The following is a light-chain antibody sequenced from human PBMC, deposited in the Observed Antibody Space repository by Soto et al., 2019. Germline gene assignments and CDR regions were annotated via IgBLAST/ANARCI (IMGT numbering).Light chain of an antibody. V-gene: IGKV1-39*01. Sequence: DIQMTQSPASLSAFVGDRVTITCRASQNINAYLNWYQQKPGKAPKLLIYAASSLQSGIPSRFSGSGSGTDFTLTVSSLQPEDFATYYCQQSYGSPHTFGQGTKVDIK. J-gene: IGKJ1*01. CDR2: AAS. CDR3: QQSYGSPHT. CDR1: QNINAY.